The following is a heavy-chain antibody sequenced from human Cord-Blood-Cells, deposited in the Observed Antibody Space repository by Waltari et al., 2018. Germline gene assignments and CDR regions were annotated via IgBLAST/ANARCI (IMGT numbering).Heavy chain of an antibody. CDR1: GFTFSSYE. V-gene: IGHV3-48*03. CDR3: ARDKYCGGDCYSGGDAFDI. J-gene: IGHJ3*02. CDR2: ISSSGSTI. Sequence: EVQLVESGGGLVQPGGSLRLSCAASGFTFSSYEMNWVRQAPGKGLDWVSYISSSGSTIYYADSVKGRFTISRDNAKNSLYLQMNSLRAEDTAVYYCARDKYCGGDCYSGGDAFDIWGQGTMVTVSS. D-gene: IGHD2-21*02.